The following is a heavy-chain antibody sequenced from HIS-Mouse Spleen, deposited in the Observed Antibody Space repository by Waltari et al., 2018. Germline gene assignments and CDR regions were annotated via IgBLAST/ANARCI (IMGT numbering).Heavy chain of an antibody. V-gene: IGHV4-34*01. D-gene: IGHD1-1*01. CDR2: INHSGST. CDR3: ARGRFHSWNDAFDI. Sequence: QVQLQQWGAGRLKPSETLSLNCAVYGGSFSGYYWSWIRQPPGKGLEWIGEINHSGSTNYNPSLKSRVTISVDTSKNQFSLKLSSVTAADTAVYYCARGRFHSWNDAFDIWGQGTMVTVSS. J-gene: IGHJ3*02. CDR1: GGSFSGYY.